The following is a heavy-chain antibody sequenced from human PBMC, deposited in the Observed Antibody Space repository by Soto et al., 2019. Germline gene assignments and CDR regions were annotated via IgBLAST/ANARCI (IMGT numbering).Heavy chain of an antibody. V-gene: IGHV5-51*01. CDR3: ARGRITIFGVVIPYFDY. CDR2: IYPGDSDT. J-gene: IGHJ4*02. CDR1: GYSFTSYW. Sequence: GESLKISCKGSGYSFTSYWIGWVRQMPGKGLEWMGIIYPGDSDTRYSPSFQGQVTISADKSISTAYPQWSSLKASDTAMYYCARGRITIFGVVIPYFDYWGQGTLVTVSS. D-gene: IGHD3-3*01.